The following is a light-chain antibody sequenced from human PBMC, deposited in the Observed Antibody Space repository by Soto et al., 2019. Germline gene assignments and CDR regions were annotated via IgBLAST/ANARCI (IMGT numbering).Light chain of an antibody. Sequence: DIQMTQSPSTLSASVGYRFTITCLASQSISSWLAWYQQKPGKAPKLLIYDASSLESGVPSRFSGSGSGTEFTLTISSLQPDDFATYYCQQYNSYSPTFGQGTTGDIK. J-gene: IGKJ1*01. CDR2: DAS. CDR1: QSISSW. V-gene: IGKV1-5*01. CDR3: QQYNSYSPT.